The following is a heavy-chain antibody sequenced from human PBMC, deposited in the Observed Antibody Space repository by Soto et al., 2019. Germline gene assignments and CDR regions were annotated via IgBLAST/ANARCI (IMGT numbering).Heavy chain of an antibody. V-gene: IGHV1-69*12. CDR1: GGTFGNSA. J-gene: IGHJ6*02. CDR3: ARDKDRQQLGGNYYYGIDV. Sequence: QVQLVQSGAEVKQPGSSVTVSCKVSGGTFGNSAVSWVRQAPGQGLEWMGGIIPIFSTPDYAQKFQGRVTITADESPSTVYMELTRLRSEDTAVYYCARDKDRQQLGGNYYYGIDVWGQGPTVTVSS. CDR2: IIPIFSTP. D-gene: IGHD3-3*02.